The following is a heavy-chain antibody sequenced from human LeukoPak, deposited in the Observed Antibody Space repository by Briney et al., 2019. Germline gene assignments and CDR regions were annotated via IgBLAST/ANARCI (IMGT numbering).Heavy chain of an antibody. J-gene: IGHJ4*02. D-gene: IGHD6-19*01. CDR2: INTDGTST. CDR1: GFSFSNYW. CDR3: ARDLWLGDY. Sequence: GGSLRLSCVASGFSFSNYWMYWFRQAPGKGLVWVSHINTDGTSTNYADSVKGRFTVSRYNAKKTLYLQMNTLRVEDTAVYYCARDLWLGDYWGQGTVVTVSS. V-gene: IGHV3-74*01.